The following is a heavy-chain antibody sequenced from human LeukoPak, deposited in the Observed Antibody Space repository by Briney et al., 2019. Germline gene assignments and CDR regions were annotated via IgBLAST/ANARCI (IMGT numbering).Heavy chain of an antibody. Sequence: SETLSLTCTVSGCSISSGSYYWSWIRQPARKGLEWIGRIYTSGSTIYNPSLKSRVTISLDTSKNQFSLKLSSVTAADTAVYYCARDSSLSGWFDPWGQGTLVTVSS. CDR3: ARDSSLSGWFDP. CDR1: GCSISSGSYY. CDR2: IYTSGST. D-gene: IGHD3-10*01. J-gene: IGHJ5*02. V-gene: IGHV4-61*02.